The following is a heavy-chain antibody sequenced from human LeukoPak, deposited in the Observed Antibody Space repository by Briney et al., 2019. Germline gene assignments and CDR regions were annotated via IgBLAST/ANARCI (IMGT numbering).Heavy chain of an antibody. D-gene: IGHD3-22*01. CDR1: GFTFSDYY. CDR3: ARDYYDSSGHFDY. Sequence: KPGGSPRLSCAASGFTFSDYYMSWIRQAPGKGLEWVSYISSSGSTIYYADSVKGRFTISRDNAKNSLYLQMNSLRAEDTAVYYCARDYYDSSGHFDYWGQGTLVTVSS. V-gene: IGHV3-11*04. J-gene: IGHJ4*02. CDR2: ISSSGSTI.